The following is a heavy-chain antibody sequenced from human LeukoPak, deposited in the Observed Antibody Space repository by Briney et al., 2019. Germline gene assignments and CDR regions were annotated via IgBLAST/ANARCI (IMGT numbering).Heavy chain of an antibody. CDR2: IKSRADGGTA. Sequence: GGSLRLSCVASGLTFSNAWMSWVRQAPGQGLEWVGRIKSRADGGTAEYAAPVQGRFTISRDDSRNTLSLQRNSLKTEDTAVYYCTTQTPYWGQGTLVTVSS. CDR1: GLTFSNAW. J-gene: IGHJ4*02. V-gene: IGHV3-15*01. CDR3: TTQTPY.